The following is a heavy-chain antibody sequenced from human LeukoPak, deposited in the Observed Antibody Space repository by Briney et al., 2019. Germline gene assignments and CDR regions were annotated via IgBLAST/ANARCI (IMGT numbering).Heavy chain of an antibody. CDR3: ARDPIAAAGHLDY. CDR2: ISYDGSNK. J-gene: IGHJ4*02. V-gene: IGHV3-30-3*01. CDR1: GFTFSSYA. D-gene: IGHD6-13*01. Sequence: GGSLRLSCAASGFTFSSYAMHWVRQAPGEGLEWVAVISYDGSNKYYADSVKGRFTISRDNSKNTLYLQMNSLRAEDTAVYYCARDPIAAAGHLDYWGQGTLVTVSS.